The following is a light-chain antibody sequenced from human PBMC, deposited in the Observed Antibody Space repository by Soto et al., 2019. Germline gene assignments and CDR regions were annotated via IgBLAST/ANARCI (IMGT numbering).Light chain of an antibody. CDR3: QQSYIRPKT. CDR1: QSVGSK. Sequence: EIVMTQSPATLSVSPGARATLSCRASQSVGSKLAWYQQKPGQPPRLLIYDASTRATGIPARFSGSGSGTEFTLTISSLQSEDFAVYYCQQSYIRPKTFGQGTKVEIK. V-gene: IGKV3-15*01. J-gene: IGKJ1*01. CDR2: DAS.